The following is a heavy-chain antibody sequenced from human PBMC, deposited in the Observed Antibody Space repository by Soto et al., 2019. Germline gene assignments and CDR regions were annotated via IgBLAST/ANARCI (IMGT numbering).Heavy chain of an antibody. D-gene: IGHD2-15*01. J-gene: IGHJ6*02. CDR1: HYNFARYG. CDR2: ISTYNSNT. CDR3: AREGYCSSGSCALYSHDFFGMGV. V-gene: IGHV1-18*01. Sequence: ASVKVSCKASHYNFARYGISWVRQAPGQGLEWMGWISTYNSNTKCAQKFQGRVTMTNDTPTSTVYMNLRSLTSDDTAVYYCAREGYCSSGSCALYSHDFFGMGVWGQGTTVTVS.